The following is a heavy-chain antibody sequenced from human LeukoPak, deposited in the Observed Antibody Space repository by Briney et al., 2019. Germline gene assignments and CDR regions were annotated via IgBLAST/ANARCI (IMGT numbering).Heavy chain of an antibody. CDR1: GGSISSSSYY. V-gene: IGHV4-39*01. Sequence: SVTLSLTCTVSGGSISSSSYYWGWIRQPPGKGLEWIGSIYYSGSTYYNPSLKSRVTISVDTSKNQFSLKLSSVTAADTAVYYCARRKGGATPDAFDIWGQGTVVTVSS. D-gene: IGHD1-26*01. J-gene: IGHJ3*02. CDR2: IYYSGST. CDR3: ARRKGGATPDAFDI.